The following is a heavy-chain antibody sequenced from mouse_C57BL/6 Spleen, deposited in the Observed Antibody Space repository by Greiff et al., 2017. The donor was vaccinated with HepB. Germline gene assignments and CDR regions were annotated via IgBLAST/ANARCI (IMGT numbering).Heavy chain of an antibody. CDR2: ISSGSSTI. J-gene: IGHJ2*01. D-gene: IGHD2-1*01. CDR1: GFTFSDYG. V-gene: IGHV5-17*01. Sequence: EVKLMESGGGLVKPGGSLKLSCAASGFTFSDYGMHWVRQAPEKGLEWVAYISSGSSTIYYADTVKGRFTISRDNAKNTLFLQMTSLRSEDTAMYYCARGYYGNYGFDYWGQGTTLTVSS. CDR3: ARGYYGNYGFDY.